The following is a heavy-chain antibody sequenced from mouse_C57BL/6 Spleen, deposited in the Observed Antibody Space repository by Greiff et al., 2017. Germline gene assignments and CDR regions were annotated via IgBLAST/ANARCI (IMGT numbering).Heavy chain of an antibody. D-gene: IGHD2-4*01. Sequence: VQLQQPGAELVKPGASVKVSCKASGYTFTSYWMHWVKQRPGQGLEWIGRIHPSDSDTNYNQKFKGKATLTVAKSSSTAYMQLGSLTSEDSAVYYWAMEGYYDYDVGGMDYWGQGTSVTVSS. V-gene: IGHV1-74*01. CDR2: IHPSDSDT. CDR3: AMEGYYDYDVGGMDY. J-gene: IGHJ4*01. CDR1: GYTFTSYW.